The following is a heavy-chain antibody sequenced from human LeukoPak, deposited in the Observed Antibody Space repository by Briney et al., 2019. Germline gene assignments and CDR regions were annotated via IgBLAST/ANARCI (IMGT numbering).Heavy chain of an antibody. D-gene: IGHD3-22*01. V-gene: IGHV1-46*01. Sequence: ASVKVSCKASGYTFTSYYMHWVRQAPRQGLEWMGMINPSGGSTSYAQKFQGRVTMTRDTSTSTVYMELSSLRSEDTAVYYCARDPVQDYYDSSGYRFYDYWGQGTLVTVSS. CDR1: GYTFTSYY. CDR2: INPSGGST. CDR3: ARDPVQDYYDSSGYRFYDY. J-gene: IGHJ4*02.